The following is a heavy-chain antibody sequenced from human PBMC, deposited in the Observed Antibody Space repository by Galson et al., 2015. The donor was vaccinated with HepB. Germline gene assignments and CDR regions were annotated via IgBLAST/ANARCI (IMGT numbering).Heavy chain of an antibody. CDR2: ISYDGSNK. J-gene: IGHJ3*02. D-gene: IGHD3-10*01. CDR1: GFTFRSYG. CDR3: AKEPSWFGELFHDAFDI. Sequence: SLRISCAASGFTFRSYGMHWVRRAPGKGLEWVAVISYDGSNKYYADSVKGRFTISRDNSKNTLYLQMNSLRAEDTAVYYCAKEPSWFGELFHDAFDIWGQGTMVTVSS. V-gene: IGHV3-30*18.